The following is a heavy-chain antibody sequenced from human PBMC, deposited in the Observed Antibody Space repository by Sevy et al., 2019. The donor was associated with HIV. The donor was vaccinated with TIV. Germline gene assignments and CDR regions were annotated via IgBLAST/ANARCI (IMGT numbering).Heavy chain of an antibody. D-gene: IGHD3-10*01. CDR2: IYTSGST. V-gene: IGHV4-61*02. CDR3: ARVPLYGAGYYYYMDV. CDR1: GGSISSGSYY. J-gene: IGHJ6*03. Sequence: SDTLSLTCTVSGGSISSGSYYWSWIRQPAGKGLEWIGRIYTSGSTNYNPSLKSRVTISVDTSKNQFSLKLSSVTAADTTVYYCARVPLYGAGYYYYMDVWGKGTTVTVSS.